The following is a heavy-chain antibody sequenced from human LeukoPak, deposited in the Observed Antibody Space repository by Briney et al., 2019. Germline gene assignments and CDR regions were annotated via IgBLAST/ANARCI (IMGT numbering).Heavy chain of an antibody. CDR3: ARDIKSVAFDI. CDR1: GFIFSNYG. Sequence: PGGSLRLSCAASGFIFSNYGIHWVRQAPGKGLEWVSCISSSTTDIYYADSVKGRFTISRDNAKRSVYLQMNSLRVEDTAVYYCARDIKSVAFDIWSQGTMVTVSS. V-gene: IGHV3-21*01. J-gene: IGHJ3*02. CDR2: ISSSTTDI.